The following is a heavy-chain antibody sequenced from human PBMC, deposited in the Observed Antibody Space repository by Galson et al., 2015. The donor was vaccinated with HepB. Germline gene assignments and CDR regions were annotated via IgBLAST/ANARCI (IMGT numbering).Heavy chain of an antibody. CDR3: ARDSGDSSSWTALGH. CDR1: GFTFSSYW. Sequence: SLRLSCAASGFTFSSYWMHWVRQAPGKGLVWVSRINNDGSSTTYADSVKGRFTISRNNAKNTLYLQMTSLSAEDTAVYFCARDSGDSSSWTALGHWGQGTLVTVSS. J-gene: IGHJ4*02. CDR2: INNDGSST. D-gene: IGHD6-13*01. V-gene: IGHV3-74*01.